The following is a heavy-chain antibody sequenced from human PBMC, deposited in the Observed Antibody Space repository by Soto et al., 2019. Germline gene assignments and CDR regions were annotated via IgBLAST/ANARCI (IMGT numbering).Heavy chain of an antibody. CDR1: GGSGSSAAYY. V-gene: IGHV4-61*08. CDR3: ARDFSIPIELGGYYYYGLDV. Sequence: PSETLSLTCTVSGGSGSSAAYYWSWIRQPPGKGLEWIGHIHYTGSTYYNPSLKSRVTISIHTSKNQFSLNLSSVTAADTAVYYCARDFSIPIELGGYYYYGLDVWGQGTTVTVSS. CDR2: IHYTGST. D-gene: IGHD3-16*01. J-gene: IGHJ6*02.